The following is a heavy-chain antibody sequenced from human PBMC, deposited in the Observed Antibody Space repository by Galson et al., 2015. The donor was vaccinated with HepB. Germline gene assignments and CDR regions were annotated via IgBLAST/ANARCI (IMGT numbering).Heavy chain of an antibody. CDR1: GGTFSSYA. CDR2: IIPIFGTA. D-gene: IGHD6-19*01. J-gene: IGHJ4*02. CDR3: ARAEQWLVFGLNFDY. V-gene: IGHV1-69*13. Sequence: SVKVSCKASGGTFSSYAISWVRQAPGQGLEWMGGIIPIFGTANYAQKFQGRVTITADESTSTAYMELSSLRSEDTAVYYCARAEQWLVFGLNFDYWGQGTLVTVSS.